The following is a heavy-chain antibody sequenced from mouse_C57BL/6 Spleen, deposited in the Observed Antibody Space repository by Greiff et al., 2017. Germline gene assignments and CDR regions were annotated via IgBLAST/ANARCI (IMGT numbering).Heavy chain of an antibody. J-gene: IGHJ2*01. CDR1: GFTFSDYG. V-gene: IGHV5-17*01. Sequence: EVKLVESGGGLVKPGGSLKLSCAASGFTFSDYGMHWVRQAPEKGLEWVAYISSGSSTIYYADKVKGRFTISSDNAKNTLFLQMTSLRYEDTAMYYCARPSSSCYFDYWGQGTTLTVSS. CDR2: ISSGSSTI. CDR3: ARPSSSCYFDY. D-gene: IGHD1-1*01.